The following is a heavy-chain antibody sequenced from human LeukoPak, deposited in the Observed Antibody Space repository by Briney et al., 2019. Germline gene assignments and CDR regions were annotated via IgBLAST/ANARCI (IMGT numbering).Heavy chain of an antibody. Sequence: GGSLRLSCAASGFTINNYAMNWVRQAQAKGLEWDSSISGGGETTYYADSAKGRFTISRDNSQNTLYLQMNSLRAEDTAVYYCARDYADYVGYFFFDYWGQGTLVTVSS. CDR2: ISGGGETT. CDR1: GFTINNYA. J-gene: IGHJ4*02. V-gene: IGHV3-23*01. CDR3: ARDYADYVGYFFFDY. D-gene: IGHD4-17*01.